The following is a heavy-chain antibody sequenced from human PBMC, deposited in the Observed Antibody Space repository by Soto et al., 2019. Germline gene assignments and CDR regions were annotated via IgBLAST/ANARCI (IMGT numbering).Heavy chain of an antibody. D-gene: IGHD2-2*01. V-gene: IGHV4-31*03. Sequence: PSETLSLTCTVSGGSISSGGYYWSWIRQPPGKGLEWIGYIYYSGSTYYNPSLKRRVTISVDTSKNQFSLKLSTVTAADTAAYYCARVRYCSSTSCRYKPSGWFDPWGQGTLVTVSS. J-gene: IGHJ5*02. CDR1: GGSISSGGYY. CDR2: IYYSGST. CDR3: ARVRYCSSTSCRYKPSGWFDP.